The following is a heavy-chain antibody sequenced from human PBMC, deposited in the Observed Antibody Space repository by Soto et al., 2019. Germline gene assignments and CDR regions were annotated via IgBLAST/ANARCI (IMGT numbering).Heavy chain of an antibody. CDR2: IWNDGIRK. V-gene: IGHV3-33*01. CDR3: ARDDHYEDNAFDY. CDR1: VFTFSRYG. D-gene: IGHD3-22*01. Sequence: GGSLRLSCASSVFTFSRYGMHCVRHSPGKGLEWVALIWNDGIRKVYVDSVKGRFTISRDNSKNTLDLQMNSLRAEDTAVYYCARDDHYEDNAFDYWGPGTLVSVSS. J-gene: IGHJ4*02.